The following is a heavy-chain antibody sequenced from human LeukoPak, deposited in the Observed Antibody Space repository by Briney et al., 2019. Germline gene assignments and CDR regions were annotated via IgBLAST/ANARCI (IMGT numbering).Heavy chain of an antibody. CDR1: GGSISSGGYY. Sequence: SETLSLTCTVSGGSISSGGYYWSWIRQHPGKGLEWIGYIYYSGSTYYNPSLKSRVTISVDTSKNQFSLKLSSVTAADTAVYYCARHAVAGMSHRGYNWFDPWGQGTLVTVSS. CDR3: ARHAVAGMSHRGYNWFDP. CDR2: IYYSGST. D-gene: IGHD6-19*01. V-gene: IGHV4-39*01. J-gene: IGHJ5*02.